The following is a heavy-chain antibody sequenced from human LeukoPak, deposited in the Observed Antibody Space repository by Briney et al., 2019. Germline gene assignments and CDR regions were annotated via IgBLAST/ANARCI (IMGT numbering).Heavy chain of an antibody. CDR2: INTNSGGT. J-gene: IGHJ4*02. CDR3: ARDRSYCSGGSCYGGFDY. CDR1: GYTFTGYY. Sequence: ASVKVSCKASGYTFTGYYMHWMRQAPGQGLEWMGWINTNSGGTRYAQKFQGRVTITRDTSTSTVYMELSRLRSDDTAVYYCARDRSYCSGGSCYGGFDYWGLGTLVTASS. D-gene: IGHD2-15*01. V-gene: IGHV1-2*02.